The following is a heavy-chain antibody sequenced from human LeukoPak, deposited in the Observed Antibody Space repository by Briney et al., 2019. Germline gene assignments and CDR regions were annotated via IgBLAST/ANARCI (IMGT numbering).Heavy chain of an antibody. CDR1: GGTFSSYT. Sequence: SVKVSCKASGGTFSSYTISWVRQSPGQRLKCRGTIIPILGIANYAQKFQGRDTITADKSTSTAYMELSSLRSEDTAVYYCARDRAGTTFLGSTLVYWGQGTLVTVSS. CDR2: IIPILGIA. V-gene: IGHV1-69*04. CDR3: ARDRAGTTFLGSTLVY. J-gene: IGHJ4*02. D-gene: IGHD1-7*01.